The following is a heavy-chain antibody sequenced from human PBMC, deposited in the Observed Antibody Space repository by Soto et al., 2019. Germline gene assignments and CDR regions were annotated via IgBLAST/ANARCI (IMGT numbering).Heavy chain of an antibody. Sequence: SETLSLTCTVSGGSISSSSYYWGWIRQPPGKGLEWIGSIYYSGSTYYNPSLKSRVTISVDTSKNQFSLKLSSVTAADTAVYYRARYILGDIVVVVAAFDIWGQGTMVTVSS. CDR3: ARYILGDIVVVVAAFDI. J-gene: IGHJ3*02. V-gene: IGHV4-39*01. CDR2: IYYSGST. D-gene: IGHD2-15*01. CDR1: GGSISSSSYY.